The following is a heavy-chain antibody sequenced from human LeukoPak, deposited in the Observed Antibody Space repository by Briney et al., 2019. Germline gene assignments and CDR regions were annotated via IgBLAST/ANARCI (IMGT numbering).Heavy chain of an antibody. CDR1: GFTFSSYG. Sequence: GGSLRLSCAASGFTFSSYGMHWVRQAPGKGLEWVAFIRYGGSNKYYADSVKGRFTISRDNSKNTLYLQMNSLRAEDTAVYYCAKGRYSNVRLDYWGQGTLVTVSS. CDR3: AKGRYSNVRLDY. D-gene: IGHD4-11*01. V-gene: IGHV3-30*02. CDR2: IRYGGSNK. J-gene: IGHJ4*02.